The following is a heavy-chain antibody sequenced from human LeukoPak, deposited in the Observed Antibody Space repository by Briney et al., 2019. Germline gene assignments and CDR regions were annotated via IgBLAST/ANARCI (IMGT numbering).Heavy chain of an antibody. CDR3: ARGYTAMVTDY. V-gene: IGHV4-59*01. CDR1: GGSISSYY. Sequence: SETPSLTCTVSGGSISSYYWSWIRQPPGKGLEWIGYIYYSGSANYNPSLKSRVTISVDTSKNQFSLKLSSVTAADTAVYYCARGYTAMVTDYWGQGTLVTVSS. D-gene: IGHD5-18*01. J-gene: IGHJ4*02. CDR2: IYYSGSA.